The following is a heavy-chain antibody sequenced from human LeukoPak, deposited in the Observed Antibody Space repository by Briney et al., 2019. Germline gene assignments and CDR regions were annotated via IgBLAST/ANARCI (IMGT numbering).Heavy chain of an antibody. J-gene: IGHJ4*02. CDR3: ATATGAMVADFDY. Sequence: ASVKVSCKVSGYTFTDYYMHWVQQAPGKGLEWMGLVDPEDGETIYAEKFQGRVTITADTSTDTAYMELSSLRSEDTAVYYCATATGAMVADFDYWGQGTLVIVSS. D-gene: IGHD3-10*01. CDR2: VDPEDGET. V-gene: IGHV1-69-2*01. CDR1: GYTFTDYY.